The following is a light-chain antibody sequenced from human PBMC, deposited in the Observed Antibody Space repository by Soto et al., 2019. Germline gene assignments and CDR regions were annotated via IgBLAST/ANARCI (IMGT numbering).Light chain of an antibody. J-gene: IGLJ3*02. Sequence: QSALTQPASVSGSPGQSITIFCTGTNSDVGSHNFVSWYQQYPGKAPNLLIYEASMRPSGLSSRFSGYKSGNTASLTISGLQAEDEADYYCCSLTNGATWVFGGGTKLTVL. V-gene: IGLV2-23*01. CDR2: EAS. CDR1: NSDVGSHNF. CDR3: CSLTNGATWV.